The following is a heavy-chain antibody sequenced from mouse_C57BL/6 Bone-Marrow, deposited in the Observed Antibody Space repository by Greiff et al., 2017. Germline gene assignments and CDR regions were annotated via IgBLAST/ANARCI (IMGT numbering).Heavy chain of an antibody. J-gene: IGHJ3*01. Sequence: QVQLQQPGAELVMPGASVKLSCKASGYTFTSYWMHWVKQRPGQGLEWIGEIDPSDSYTNYNQKFKGKSTLTVDKSSSTAYMQLSGLTSEDSAVYYFARTWYGCAAWCAYWGQGTLVTVSA. CDR1: GYTFTSYW. D-gene: IGHD2-10*02. V-gene: IGHV1-69*01. CDR2: IDPSDSYT. CDR3: ARTWYGCAAWCAY.